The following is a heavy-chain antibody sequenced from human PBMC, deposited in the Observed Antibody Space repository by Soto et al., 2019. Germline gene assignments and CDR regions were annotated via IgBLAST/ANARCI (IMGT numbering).Heavy chain of an antibody. V-gene: IGHV4-39*01. CDR1: GGSISSSSYY. D-gene: IGHD1-7*01. Sequence: SETLSLTCTVSGGSISSSSYYWGWIRQPPGKGLEWIGSIYYSGSTYYNPSLKSRVTIPVDTSKNQFSQKLSSVTAADTAVYDCARVTYNWNYAPLGMDVWGQGTTVTVS. CDR3: ARVTYNWNYAPLGMDV. CDR2: IYYSGST. J-gene: IGHJ6*02.